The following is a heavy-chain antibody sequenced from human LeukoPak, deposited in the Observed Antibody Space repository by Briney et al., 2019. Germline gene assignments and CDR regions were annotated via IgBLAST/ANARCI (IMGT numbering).Heavy chain of an antibody. J-gene: IGHJ6*02. V-gene: IGHV4-34*01. D-gene: IGHD3-10*01. CDR1: GGSFSGYY. Sequence: SETLSLTCAVYGGSFSGYYWSWIRQPPGKGLEWIGEINHSGSTNYNPSLKSRVTISVDTSKNQFSLKLSSVTAADTAVYYCAREGYYGSGSYMDVWGQGTTVTVSS. CDR3: AREGYYGSGSYMDV. CDR2: INHSGST.